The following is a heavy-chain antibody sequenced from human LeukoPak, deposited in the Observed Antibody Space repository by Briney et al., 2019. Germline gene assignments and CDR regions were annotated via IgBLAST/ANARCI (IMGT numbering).Heavy chain of an antibody. CDR1: GGTFSSYA. CDR3: ASYEWFGELERIYYYYGMDV. Sequence: SVKVSCKASGGTFSSYAISWVRQALGQGLEWMGRIIPILGIANYAQKFQGRVTITADKSTSTAYMELSSLRSEDTAVYYCASYEWFGELERIYYYYGMDVWGRGTTATVSS. CDR2: IIPILGIA. J-gene: IGHJ6*02. D-gene: IGHD3-10*01. V-gene: IGHV1-69*04.